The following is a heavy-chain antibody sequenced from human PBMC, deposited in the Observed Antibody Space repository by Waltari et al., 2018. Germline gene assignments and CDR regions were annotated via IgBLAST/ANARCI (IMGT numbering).Heavy chain of an antibody. J-gene: IGHJ3*02. V-gene: IGHV4-39*07. D-gene: IGHD3-3*01. CDR1: GGSISSSSYY. Sequence: QLQLQESGPGLVKPSETLSLTCTVSGGSISSSSYYWGWIRQPPGKGLEWIGSIYYSGSTYYNPSLKSRVTISVDTSKNQFSLKLSSVTAADTAVYYCANVKRITIFGVVPPNFDIWGQGTMVTVSS. CDR3: ANVKRITIFGVVPPNFDI. CDR2: IYYSGST.